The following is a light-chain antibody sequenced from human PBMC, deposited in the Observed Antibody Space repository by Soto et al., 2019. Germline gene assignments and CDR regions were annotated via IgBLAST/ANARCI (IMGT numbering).Light chain of an antibody. CDR3: QHYKMYSPWT. V-gene: IGKV1-17*01. CDR2: DVS. Sequence: NPMCQSRSPLSASGGDRVTIPCRASQGIRNDLGWYQQKPGKAPKLLVYDVSSLQSGVPSRFSGSGSGTEFTLTISSLQPDDFATYYCQHYKMYSPWTFGQGTKVDIK. CDR1: QGIRND. J-gene: IGKJ1*01.